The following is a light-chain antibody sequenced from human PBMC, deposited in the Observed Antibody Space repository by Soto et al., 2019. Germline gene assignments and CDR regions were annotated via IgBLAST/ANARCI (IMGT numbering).Light chain of an antibody. CDR3: QQYGSSGT. CDR1: QSVSNNY. CDR2: GAS. V-gene: IGKV3-20*01. Sequence: EILLTQSPCTLPLSPGERATLSCGASQSVSNNYLAWYQQKPGHAPRLLIYGASNRATGIPDRLSGSGSGTDFTLTISRLEPEDFAVYYCQQYGSSGTFGQGTKVDIK. J-gene: IGKJ1*01.